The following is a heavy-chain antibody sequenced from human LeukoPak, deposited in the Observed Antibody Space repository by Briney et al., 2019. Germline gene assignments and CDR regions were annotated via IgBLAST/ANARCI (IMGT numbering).Heavy chain of an antibody. D-gene: IGHD3-3*01. J-gene: IGHJ6*02. V-gene: IGHV1-69*13. CDR3: ARSTYYDFWSGLTLYYYYGMDV. Sequence: SVKVSCKASGGTFSSYAISWVRQAPGQGLEWMGGIIPIFGTANYAQKFQSRVTITADESTSTAYMELSSLRSEDTAVYYCARSTYYDFWSGLTLYYYYGMDVWGQGTTVTVSS. CDR1: GGTFSSYA. CDR2: IIPIFGTA.